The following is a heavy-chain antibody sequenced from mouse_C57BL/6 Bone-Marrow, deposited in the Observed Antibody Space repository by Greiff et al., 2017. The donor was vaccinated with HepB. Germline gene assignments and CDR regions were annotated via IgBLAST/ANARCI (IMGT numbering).Heavy chain of an antibody. Sequence: EVKVVESGTVLARPGASVKMSCKTSGYTFTSYWMHWVKQRPGQGLEWIGAIYPGNSDTSYNQKFKGKAKLTAVTSASTAYMELSSLTNEDSAVYYCTRNPYYYGSSYSFDYWGQGTTLTVSS. CDR1: GYTFTSYW. J-gene: IGHJ2*01. CDR3: TRNPYYYGSSYSFDY. V-gene: IGHV1-5*01. CDR2: IYPGNSDT. D-gene: IGHD1-1*01.